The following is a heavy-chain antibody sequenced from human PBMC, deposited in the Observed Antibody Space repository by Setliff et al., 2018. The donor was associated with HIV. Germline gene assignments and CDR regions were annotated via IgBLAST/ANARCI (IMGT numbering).Heavy chain of an antibody. D-gene: IGHD2-21*02. Sequence: SETLSLTCAVYGGSFSEYYWSWIRQSPGKGLEWIGEINHSGSTHYNPPRKSRATISVDTSQNQFSLRLSSVTAADTAVYHCARFVLAWFDFSTGAVEVTDPYAFDFWGQGILVTVSS. CDR3: ARFVLAWFDFSTGAVEVTDPYAFDF. CDR2: INHSGST. V-gene: IGHV4-34*01. CDR1: GGSFSEYY. J-gene: IGHJ4*02.